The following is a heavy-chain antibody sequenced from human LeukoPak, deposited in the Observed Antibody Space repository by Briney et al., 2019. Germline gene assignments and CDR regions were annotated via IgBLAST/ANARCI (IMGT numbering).Heavy chain of an antibody. Sequence: SETLSLTCAVYGGSFSGYDCRWSRQPPGKGLEWIGEINQSGSTNYNPSLKSRVTISVDTSKNQFSLKLSSVTAADTAVYYCARGKQLVRYFDLWGRGTLVTVSS. CDR1: GGSFSGYD. CDR2: INQSGST. D-gene: IGHD6-13*01. J-gene: IGHJ2*01. V-gene: IGHV4-34*01. CDR3: ARGKQLVRYFDL.